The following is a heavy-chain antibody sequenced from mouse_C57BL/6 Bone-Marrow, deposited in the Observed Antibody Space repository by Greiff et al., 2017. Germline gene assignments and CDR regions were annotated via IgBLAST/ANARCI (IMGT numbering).Heavy chain of an antibody. Sequence: QVQLQQSGAELVKPGASVKMSCKASGYTFTSYWITWVKQRPGQGLEWIGDIYPGSGSTNYNEKFKSKATLTVDTSSSTAYMQLSSLTSEDSAVYYCARSILYYYGSSYPAWFAYWGQGTLVTVSA. CDR1: GYTFTSYW. D-gene: IGHD1-1*01. V-gene: IGHV1-55*01. CDR3: ARSILYYYGSSYPAWFAY. CDR2: IYPGSGST. J-gene: IGHJ3*01.